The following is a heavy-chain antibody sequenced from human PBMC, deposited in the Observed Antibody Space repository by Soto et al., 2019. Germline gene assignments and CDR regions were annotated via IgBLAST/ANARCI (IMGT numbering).Heavy chain of an antibody. CDR3: ARDSRPLRGYGPAFDI. J-gene: IGHJ3*02. D-gene: IGHD5-12*01. Sequence: SETLSLTCTVSGGSVSSGSYYWSWIRQPPGKGLEWIGYIYYSGSTNYNPPLKSRVTISVDTSKNQFSLKLSSVTAADTAVYYCARDSRPLRGYGPAFDIWGQGTLVTVSS. CDR2: IYYSGST. V-gene: IGHV4-61*01. CDR1: GGSVSSGSYY.